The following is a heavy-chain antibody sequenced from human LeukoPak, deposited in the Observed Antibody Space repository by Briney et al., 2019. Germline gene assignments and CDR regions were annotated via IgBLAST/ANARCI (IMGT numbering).Heavy chain of an antibody. CDR2: ISAYNGNT. D-gene: IGHD2-2*01. J-gene: IGHJ4*02. V-gene: IGHV1-18*04. CDR3: ARTVVVVPAAMGSYYFDY. CDR1: GYTFTSYG. Sequence: GASVKVSCKASGYTFTSYGISWVRQAPGQGLEWMGWISAYNGNTNYAQKLQGRVTMTTDTSTSTAYMELRSLRSDDTAVYYCARTVVVVPAAMGSYYFDYWGQGTLVTVSS.